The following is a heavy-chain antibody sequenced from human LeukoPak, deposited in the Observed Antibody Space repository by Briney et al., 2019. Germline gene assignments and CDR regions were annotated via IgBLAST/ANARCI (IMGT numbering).Heavy chain of an antibody. CDR3: ARAALDNWFDP. V-gene: IGHV4-39*01. CDR2: IHYSGST. Sequence: ASETLSLTCTVSGGSISSSSFYWGWIPQPPGKGLEWIGNIHYSGSTNYNPPLRSRITISVDTSKNQFSLKLSSVTAADTAVYYCARAALDNWFDPWGQGTLVTVSS. CDR1: GGSISSSSFY. J-gene: IGHJ5*02.